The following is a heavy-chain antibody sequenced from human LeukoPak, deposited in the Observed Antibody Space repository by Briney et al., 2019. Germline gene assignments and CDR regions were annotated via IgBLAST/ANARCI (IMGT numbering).Heavy chain of an antibody. V-gene: IGHV4-34*01. J-gene: IGHJ4*02. CDR3: ARVPTYYFDY. CDR1: GGSFSGYY. CDR2: INHSGST. Sequence: SETLSLTCAVYGGSFSGYYWSWIRQPPGEGLEWIGEINHSGSTNYNPSLKSRVTISVDTSKNQFSLKLSSVTAADTAVYYCARVPTYYFDYWGQGTLVTVSS.